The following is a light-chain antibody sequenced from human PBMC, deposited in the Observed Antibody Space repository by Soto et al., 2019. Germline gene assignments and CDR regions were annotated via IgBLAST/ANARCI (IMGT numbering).Light chain of an antibody. CDR3: QQYKKWPPEYT. V-gene: IGKV3-15*01. Sequence: EIVMTQSPSTLSVSPGERATLSCRASQSVSSNLAWYQQKPGQAPRLLIYGASTRATGIPARFSGSGSGTEFNLTIRILQSEAFVFYYCQQYKKWPPEYTFGQGTKLEIK. CDR2: GAS. CDR1: QSVSSN. J-gene: IGKJ2*01.